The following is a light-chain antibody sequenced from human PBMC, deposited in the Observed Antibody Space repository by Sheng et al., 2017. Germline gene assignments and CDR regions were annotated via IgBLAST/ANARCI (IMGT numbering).Light chain of an antibody. CDR3: QKYNSAPWT. V-gene: IGKV1-27*01. J-gene: IGKJ1*01. CDR1: QGISYY. CDR2: DAS. Sequence: DIQMTQSPSSLSASVGDRVTITCRASQGISYYLAWYQQKPGKLPHLLIYDASTLQSGVPSRFSGSGSGTDFTLSINSLQPEDVATYYCQKYNSAPWTFGQGTKVEIK.